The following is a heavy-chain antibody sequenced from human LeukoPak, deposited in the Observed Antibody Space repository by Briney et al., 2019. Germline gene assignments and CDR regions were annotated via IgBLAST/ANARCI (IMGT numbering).Heavy chain of an antibody. D-gene: IGHD2-21*02. CDR3: AGWGEASVTVLGDAFDI. V-gene: IGHV4-31*03. CDR2: IYYSGST. J-gene: IGHJ3*02. CDR1: GGSISSGGYY. Sequence: PSQTLSLTCTVSGGSISSGGYYWSWIRQHPGKGLEWIGYIYYSGSTYYNPSLKSRVTISVDTSKNQFSLKLSSVTAADTAVYYCAGWGEASVTVLGDAFDIWGQGTMVTVSS.